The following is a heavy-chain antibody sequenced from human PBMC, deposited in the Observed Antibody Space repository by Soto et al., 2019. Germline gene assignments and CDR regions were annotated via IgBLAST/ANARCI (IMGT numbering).Heavy chain of an antibody. CDR1: GGFASSGSYY. Sequence: QVQLQQWGAGLLKPSETLSLTCAVYGGFASSGSYYWSWIRQPPGKGLEWIGEMSHSGGTHFNPSLKSRVTISGDTAKNQFSLKMSSVTAADTALYYCARVERGTATTVVDAFDIWGPGTMVTVSS. CDR3: ARVERGTATTVVDAFDI. J-gene: IGHJ3*02. D-gene: IGHD1-1*01. V-gene: IGHV4-34*01. CDR2: MSHSGGT.